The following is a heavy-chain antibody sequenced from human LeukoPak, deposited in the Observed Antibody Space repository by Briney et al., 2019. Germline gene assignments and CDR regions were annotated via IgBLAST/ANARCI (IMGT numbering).Heavy chain of an antibody. V-gene: IGHV4-59*01. CDR1: GGSFSGYY. Sequence: SETLSLTCAVYGGSFSGYYWSWIRQPPGKGLEWIGYIYYSGSTNYNPSLKSRVTISVDTSKNQFSLKLSSVTAADTAVYYCARWRGASFDYWGQGTLVTVSS. CDR2: IYYSGST. D-gene: IGHD3-10*01. CDR3: ARWRGASFDY. J-gene: IGHJ4*02.